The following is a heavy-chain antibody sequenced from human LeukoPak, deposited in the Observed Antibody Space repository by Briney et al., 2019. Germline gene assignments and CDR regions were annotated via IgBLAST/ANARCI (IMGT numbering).Heavy chain of an antibody. J-gene: IGHJ5*02. CDR3: ARYLRMDNWFDP. CDR1: GYTFTSYY. V-gene: IGHV1-46*01. Sequence: GASVKVSCKASGYTFTSYYMHWVRQAAGQGLEWMGIINPSGGSTSYAQKFQGRVTMTRDTSTSTVYMELSSLRSGDAAVYYCARYLRMDNWFDPWGQGTLVTVSS. D-gene: IGHD2-2*03. CDR2: INPSGGST.